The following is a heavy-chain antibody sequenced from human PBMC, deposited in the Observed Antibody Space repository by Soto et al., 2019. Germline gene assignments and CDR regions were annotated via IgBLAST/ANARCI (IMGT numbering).Heavy chain of an antibody. Sequence: GGSLRLSCAASGFTFSSFEMNWVRQAPGKGLEWVSYISSSGSSTISYADSVKGRFTISRDNAKNSLYLQMNSLRAEDTAVYYCSRGRISMLVVVVTTVAFDLWGQGTLVTVSS. CDR2: ISSSGSSTI. D-gene: IGHD3-22*01. J-gene: IGHJ3*01. V-gene: IGHV3-48*03. CDR1: GFTFSSFE. CDR3: SRGRISMLVVVVTTVAFDL.